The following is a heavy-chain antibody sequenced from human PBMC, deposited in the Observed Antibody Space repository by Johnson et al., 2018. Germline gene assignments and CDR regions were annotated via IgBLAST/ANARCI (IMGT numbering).Heavy chain of an antibody. CDR3: TRDVRSRYFDL. Sequence: QVQLVQSGGGVVQPGGSLRPSCAASGLKFSDYGMHWVRPAPGKGLEAAAVIYYDGSKTYFAESVKGRFTISRDDSKSTLYLQMNSLRDEDTALYYCTRDVRSRYFDLWGRGTMVTVS. CDR1: GLKFSDYG. CDR2: IYYDGSKT. J-gene: IGHJ2*01. V-gene: IGHV3-33*01.